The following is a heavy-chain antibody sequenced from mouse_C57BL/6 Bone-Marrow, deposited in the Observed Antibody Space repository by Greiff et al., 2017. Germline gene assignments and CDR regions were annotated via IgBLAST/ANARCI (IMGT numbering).Heavy chain of an antibody. J-gene: IGHJ3*01. V-gene: IGHV14-3*01. CDR2: IDPANGNT. Sequence: VHVKQSVAELVRPGASVKLSCTASGFNIKNTYMHGVKQRPEQGREWIGRIDPANGNTKYAPKFQGKATITADTSSNTAYLQLSSLTSEDTAIYYCARYSSGYLWFAYWGQGTLVTVSA. CDR3: ARYSSGYLWFAY. CDR1: GFNIKNTY. D-gene: IGHD3-2*02.